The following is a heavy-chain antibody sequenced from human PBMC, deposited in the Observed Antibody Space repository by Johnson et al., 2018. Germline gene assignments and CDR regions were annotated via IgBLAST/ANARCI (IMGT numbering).Heavy chain of an antibody. D-gene: IGHD1-1*01. V-gene: IGHV1-8*02. CDR2: ININTGTT. Sequence: QVQLVQSGAEVKKPGASVRVSCSTSGYTFVSYDIMWVRQATGQGLEWMGWININTGTTGYAQKFQGRVTMTRNTSTKTAYLEVSSLTSGDTAFYFCARGPGGTQTHGYFDYWGQGTLVTVSS. CDR3: ARGPGGTQTHGYFDY. J-gene: IGHJ4*02. CDR1: GYTFVSYD.